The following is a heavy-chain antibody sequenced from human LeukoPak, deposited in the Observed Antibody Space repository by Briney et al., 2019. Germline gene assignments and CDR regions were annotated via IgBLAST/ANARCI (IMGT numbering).Heavy chain of an antibody. Sequence: PGGSLRLSCAASEFTFSDYAMHWVRQAPGKGLQYVSSISSNGGATYYVDSVRGRFTISRDNSKSTLYLQMSSLRAEDTAVYYCAVLLKWELLVLDYWGQGTLVTVSS. CDR2: ISSNGGAT. J-gene: IGHJ4*02. V-gene: IGHV3-64*02. CDR3: AVLLKWELLVLDY. D-gene: IGHD1-26*01. CDR1: EFTFSDYA.